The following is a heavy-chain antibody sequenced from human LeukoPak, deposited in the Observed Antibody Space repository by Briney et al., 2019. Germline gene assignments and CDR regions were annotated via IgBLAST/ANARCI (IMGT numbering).Heavy chain of an antibody. D-gene: IGHD4-17*01. J-gene: IGHJ5*02. CDR1: GFTFSSYD. CDR3: ARDVSATVTTLGWFDP. Sequence: SGGSLRLSCAASGFTFSSYDMHWVRQATGKGLEWVSAIGTAGDTYYPGSVKGRFTISRENAKDSLYLQMNSLRAEDTAVYYCARDVSATVTTLGWFDPWGQGTLVTVSS. V-gene: IGHV3-13*01. CDR2: IGTAGDT.